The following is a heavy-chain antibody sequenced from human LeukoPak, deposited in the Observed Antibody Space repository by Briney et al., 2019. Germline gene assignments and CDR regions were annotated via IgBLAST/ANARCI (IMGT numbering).Heavy chain of an antibody. D-gene: IGHD3-22*01. Sequence: SETLSLTCTVSGGSISSSSYYWGWIRQPPGKGLEWIGYIYYSGSTYYNPSLKGRVTISVDTSKNQFSLRLSSVTAADTAIYYCASVSYDTSLQHWGQGTLVTVS. V-gene: IGHV4-31*03. J-gene: IGHJ1*01. CDR3: ASVSYDTSLQH. CDR1: GGSISSSSYY. CDR2: IYYSGST.